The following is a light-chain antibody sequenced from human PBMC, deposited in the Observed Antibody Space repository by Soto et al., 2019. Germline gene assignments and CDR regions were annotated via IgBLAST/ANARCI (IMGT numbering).Light chain of an antibody. CDR1: QSISSY. CDR3: QQYGTSLT. J-gene: IGKJ3*01. V-gene: IGKV3D-20*01. CDR2: DAS. Sequence: IVLTQSPATLSLSPGERATLSCGASQSISSYIAWYQQNPGLAPRLLSYDASSRATGITDRFSGRGSGTDFTLTISRLEPEDFAVYYCQQYGTSLTFGPGTKVD.